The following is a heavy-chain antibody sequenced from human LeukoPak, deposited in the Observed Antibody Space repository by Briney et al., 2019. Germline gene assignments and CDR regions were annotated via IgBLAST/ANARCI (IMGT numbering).Heavy chain of an antibody. Sequence: PGGSLRLSCAASGFTFSRYWMLWVRQAPGKGLVWVSRININGSSTIYADSVKGRFTISRDNAKNTLYLQMNNLRADDTAVYYCARDRYCSGNGCQDLGYWGQGTLVTVSS. D-gene: IGHD2-15*01. V-gene: IGHV3-74*01. CDR1: GFTFSRYW. CDR3: ARDRYCSGNGCQDLGY. CDR2: ININGSST. J-gene: IGHJ4*02.